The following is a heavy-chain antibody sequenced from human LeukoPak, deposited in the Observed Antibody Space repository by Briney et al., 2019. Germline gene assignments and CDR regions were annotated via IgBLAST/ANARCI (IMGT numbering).Heavy chain of an antibody. CDR3: ARATYGDYGSDAFDI. CDR2: IIPIFGTA. V-gene: IGHV1-69*05. Sequence: ESSVKVSCKASGGTFSSYAISWVRQAPGQGLEWMGGIIPIFGTANYAQKFQGRVTMTRDTSTSTVYMELSSLRSEDTAVYYCARATYGDYGSDAFDIWGQGTMVTVSS. D-gene: IGHD4-17*01. CDR1: GGTFSSYA. J-gene: IGHJ3*02.